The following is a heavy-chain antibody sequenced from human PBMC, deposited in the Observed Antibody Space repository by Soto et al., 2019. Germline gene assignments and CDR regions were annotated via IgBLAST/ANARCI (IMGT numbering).Heavy chain of an antibody. J-gene: IGHJ4*02. CDR3: ASAFCSGGTCYARGGY. CDR2: IKYDGSTT. D-gene: IGHD2-15*01. V-gene: IGHV3-74*01. CDR1: GFTFSTYW. Sequence: EVQLVESGGGLVQPGGSLRLSCAASGFTFSTYWMHWVRQAPGKGLVWVSRIKYDGSTTNYADSVKGRFTISRDNAKNTLYLQMNSVRAEDTAIYYCASAFCSGGTCYARGGYWGQGVLVPVSS.